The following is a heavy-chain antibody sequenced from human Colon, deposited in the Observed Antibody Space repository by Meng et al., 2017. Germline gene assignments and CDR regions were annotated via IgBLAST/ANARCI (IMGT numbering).Heavy chain of an antibody. V-gene: IGHV3-48*03. CDR3: ARDRGEVNGY. D-gene: IGHD2-8*01. Sequence: GESLKISCAASGFTFSSYEMNWVRQAPGKGLEWVAYISSSGSTIYSADSAKGRFSISRDYAKNSLYLQMNSLRAQDKTIEYCARDRGEVNGYWGQGTLVTVSS. CDR1: GFTFSSYE. J-gene: IGHJ4*02. CDR2: ISSSGSTI.